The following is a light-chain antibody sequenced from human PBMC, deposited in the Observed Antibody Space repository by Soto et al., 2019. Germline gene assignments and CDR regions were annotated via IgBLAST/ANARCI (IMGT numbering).Light chain of an antibody. CDR2: EVS. V-gene: IGLV2-14*01. CDR3: SSYTSSSSFV. Sequence: QSVLTQPASVSGSPGQSSTISCTGTSSDVGGYKYVSWYQQHPGKAPKLMIYEVSNRPSGVSNRFSGPKSGNTASLTISGLQVEDEADYYCSSYTSSSSFVFGTGTKVTVL. CDR1: SSDVGGYKY. J-gene: IGLJ1*01.